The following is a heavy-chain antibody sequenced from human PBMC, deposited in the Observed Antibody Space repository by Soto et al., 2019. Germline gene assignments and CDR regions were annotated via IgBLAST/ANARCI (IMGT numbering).Heavy chain of an antibody. CDR2: IKQDGSEK. CDR3: ARVEGFGGFDY. Sequence: EVQLVGSGGGLVQPGGSLRLSCAASGFIFSNYWMSWVRQAPGKGLEWVANIKQDGSEKYYVDSLKDRFAISRDNAKNSLYLQMNSLRAEDTAGYYCARVEGFGGFDYWGQGTLVTVSS. V-gene: IGHV3-7*01. CDR1: GFIFSNYW. J-gene: IGHJ4*02. D-gene: IGHD3-10*01.